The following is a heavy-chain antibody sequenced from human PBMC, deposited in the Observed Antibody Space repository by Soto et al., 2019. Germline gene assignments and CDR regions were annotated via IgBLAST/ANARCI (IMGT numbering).Heavy chain of an antibody. CDR2: INPSGGST. Sequence: ASVKVSCKASGYTFTSYYMHWVRQAPGQGLEWMGIINPSGGSTSYAQKFQGRVTMTRDTSTSTVYMELSSLRSEDTAAYYCARVGAAVNWFDPWGQGTLVTVSS. V-gene: IGHV1-46*01. D-gene: IGHD1-26*01. CDR3: ARVGAAVNWFDP. CDR1: GYTFTSYY. J-gene: IGHJ5*02.